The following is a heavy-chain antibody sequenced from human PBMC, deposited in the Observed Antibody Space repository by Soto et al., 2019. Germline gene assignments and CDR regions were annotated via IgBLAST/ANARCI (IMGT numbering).Heavy chain of an antibody. Sequence: EVQLVESGGGLIQPGGSLRLSCAASGFTVSSNYMSWVRQAQGKGLEWVSVIYSGGSTYYADSVKGRFTISRDNSKNTLYLQMNSLRAEDTAVYYCARDNSGYSSRAFDIWGQGTMVTVSS. CDR2: IYSGGST. CDR3: ARDNSGYSSRAFDI. CDR1: GFTVSSNY. D-gene: IGHD5-18*01. J-gene: IGHJ3*02. V-gene: IGHV3-53*01.